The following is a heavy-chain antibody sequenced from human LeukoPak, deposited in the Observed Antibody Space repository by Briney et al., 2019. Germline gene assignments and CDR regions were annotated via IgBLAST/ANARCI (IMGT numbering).Heavy chain of an antibody. CDR1: GYTFTSYD. CDR2: MNPNSGNT. J-gene: IGHJ5*02. CDR3: ARGKVGGSGSYYNEYNWFDP. V-gene: IGHV1-8*01. D-gene: IGHD3-10*01. Sequence: ASVKVSCKASGYTFTSYDISWVRQATGQGLEWMGWMNPNSGNTGYAQKFQGRVTMTRNTSISTAYMELSSLRSEDTAVYYCARGKVGGSGSYYNEYNWFDPWGQGTLVTVSS.